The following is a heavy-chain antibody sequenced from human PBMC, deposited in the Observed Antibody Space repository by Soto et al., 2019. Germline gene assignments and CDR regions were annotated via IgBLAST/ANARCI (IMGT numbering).Heavy chain of an antibody. CDR3: ARDLVPAAIRYYYGMDV. V-gene: IGHV1-46*01. CDR1: GYTFTSYY. J-gene: IGHJ6*02. D-gene: IGHD2-2*01. Sequence: ASVKVSCKASGYTFTSYYMHWVRQAPGQGLEWMGIINPSGGSTSYAQKFQGRVTMTRDTSTSTVYMELSSLRSEDTAVYYCARDLVPAAIRYYYGMDVWGQGTTVTVSS. CDR2: INPSGGST.